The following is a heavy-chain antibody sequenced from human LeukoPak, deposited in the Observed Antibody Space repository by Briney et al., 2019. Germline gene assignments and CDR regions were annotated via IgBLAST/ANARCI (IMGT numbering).Heavy chain of an antibody. Sequence: PSETLSLTCTVSGGSISNYYWSWIRQPAGKGPEWIGRIYASGSTNYNPSLESRVTISVDKSKSHFSLKLSSVTAADTAVYYCARGPLVRGGGGLDYWGQGTLVTVSS. CDR3: ARGPLVRGGGGLDY. V-gene: IGHV4-4*07. D-gene: IGHD3-10*01. J-gene: IGHJ4*02. CDR1: GGSISNYY. CDR2: IYASGST.